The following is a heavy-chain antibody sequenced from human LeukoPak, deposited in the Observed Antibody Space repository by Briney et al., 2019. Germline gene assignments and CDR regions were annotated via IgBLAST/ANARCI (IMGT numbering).Heavy chain of an antibody. V-gene: IGHV1-69-2*01. Sequence: ASVKVSCKASGYTFTDYYIHWVRQRQAPGKGLEWMGLVDPEDGETIYAEKFLGRVTITADTSTDTAYMELSSLRSEDTAVYYCATGLGYCSSTSCPDYWGQGTLVTVSS. CDR1: GYTFTDYY. CDR2: VDPEDGET. CDR3: ATGLGYCSSTSCPDY. J-gene: IGHJ4*02. D-gene: IGHD2-2*01.